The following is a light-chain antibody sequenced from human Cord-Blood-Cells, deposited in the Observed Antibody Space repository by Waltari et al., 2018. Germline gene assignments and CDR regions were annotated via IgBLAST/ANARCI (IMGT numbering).Light chain of an antibody. CDR2: AAS. V-gene: IGKV1-39*01. CDR3: QQSYSTPFT. CDR1: QSISSY. J-gene: IGKJ3*01. Sequence: DIKMTQSPSSLPASLGDRVTITCRASQSISSYLNWYQQKPGKAPKLLIYAASSLQSGVPSRFSGSGSGTDFTLTISSLQPEDFATYYCQQSYSTPFTFGPGTKVDIK.